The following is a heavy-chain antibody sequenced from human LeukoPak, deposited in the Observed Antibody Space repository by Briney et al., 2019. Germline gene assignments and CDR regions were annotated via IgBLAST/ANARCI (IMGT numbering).Heavy chain of an antibody. CDR3: ASPYGGNSGAFDI. D-gene: IGHD2-21*02. CDR2: IHYSGST. J-gene: IGHJ3*02. Sequence: SETLSLTCSVSGASISSGDYFWTWIRQHPGKGLEWIGYIHYSGSTYYNPSLRSRMIISVDTSKNQFSLKLSSVTAADTAVYYCASPYGGNSGAFDIWGQGTMVTVSS. V-gene: IGHV4-31*03. CDR1: GASISSGDYF.